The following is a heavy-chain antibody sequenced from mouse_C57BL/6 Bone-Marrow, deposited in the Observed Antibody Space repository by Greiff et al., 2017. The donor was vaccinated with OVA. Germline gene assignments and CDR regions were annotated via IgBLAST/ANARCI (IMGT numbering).Heavy chain of an antibody. D-gene: IGHD1-1*01. Sequence: EVKLVESGGGLVQPGGSLKLSCAASGFTFSDYYMYWVRQTPEKRLEWVAYISNGGGSTYYPDTVKGRFTISRDNAKNTLYLQMSRLKSEDTAMYYCARHNYGSPYYAMDYWGQGTSVTVSS. CDR3: ARHNYGSPYYAMDY. J-gene: IGHJ4*01. V-gene: IGHV5-12*01. CDR2: ISNGGGST. CDR1: GFTFSDYY.